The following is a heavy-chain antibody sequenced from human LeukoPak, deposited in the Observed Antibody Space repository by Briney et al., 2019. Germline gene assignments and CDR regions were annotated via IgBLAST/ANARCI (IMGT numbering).Heavy chain of an antibody. CDR1: GFPFQSHY. CDR3: ARVVYDSPGYAMDV. Sequence: GGSLRLSCAASGFPFQSHYMTRVRQAPGKGLEWVANIRKDGSEKNYVDSVKGRFTISRDNAKSSLYLQMNGLRAEDTAVYYCARVVYDSPGYAMDVWGQGTTVTVSS. J-gene: IGHJ6*02. V-gene: IGHV3-7*01. CDR2: IRKDGSEK. D-gene: IGHD3-22*01.